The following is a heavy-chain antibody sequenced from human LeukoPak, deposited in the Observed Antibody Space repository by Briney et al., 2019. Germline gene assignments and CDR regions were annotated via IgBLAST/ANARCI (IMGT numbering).Heavy chain of an antibody. Sequence: GGSLRLSCAASGFTFSSYSMNWVRQAPGKGLEWVSSISSSSYIYYADSVKGRFTISRDNAKNSLYLQMNSLRAEDTAVYYCARDTALRSSGWPKAPYYYYYGMDVWGQGTTVTVSS. J-gene: IGHJ6*02. V-gene: IGHV3-21*01. CDR2: ISSSSYI. D-gene: IGHD6-19*01. CDR3: ARDTALRSSGWPKAPYYYYYGMDV. CDR1: GFTFSSYS.